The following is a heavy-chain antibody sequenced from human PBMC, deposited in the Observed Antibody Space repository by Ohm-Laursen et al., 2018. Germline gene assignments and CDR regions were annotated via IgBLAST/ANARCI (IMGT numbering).Heavy chain of an antibody. CDR2: IYYTGST. Sequence: PSETLSLTCSVSGDSISAHYWSWIRQHPGKGLEWIGYIYYTGSTYYNPSLKGRLTISLDTSKNHFSLKLSSVTAADTAVYYCARALYTNNWFDPWGQGTLVTVSS. D-gene: IGHD2-2*02. J-gene: IGHJ5*02. V-gene: IGHV4-31*03. CDR1: GDSISAHY. CDR3: ARALYTNNWFDP.